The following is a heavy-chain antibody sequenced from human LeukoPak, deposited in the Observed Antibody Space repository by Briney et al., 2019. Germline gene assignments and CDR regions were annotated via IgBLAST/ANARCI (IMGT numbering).Heavy chain of an antibody. D-gene: IGHD6-19*01. V-gene: IGHV3-21*01. Sequence: GSLRLSCAASGFTFSSYSMNWVRQAPGKGLEWVSSISSSSSYIYYADSVKGRFTISRDNAKNSLYLQMNSLRAEDTAVYYCARETSEQWLADDAFDIWGQGTMVTVSS. CDR1: GFTFSSYS. CDR2: ISSSSSYI. CDR3: ARETSEQWLADDAFDI. J-gene: IGHJ3*02.